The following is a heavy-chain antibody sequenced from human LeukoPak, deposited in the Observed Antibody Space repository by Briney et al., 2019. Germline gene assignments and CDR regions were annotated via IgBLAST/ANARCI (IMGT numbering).Heavy chain of an antibody. J-gene: IGHJ5*02. CDR2: IYDSGST. D-gene: IGHD3-3*01. V-gene: IGHV4-39*01. CDR1: GGSIRSSYYY. CDR3: ARSPDYDFWSGYPLIGFDP. Sequence: SETLSLTCTVSGGSIRSSYYYWGWIRQPPGKGLEWIGSIYDSGSTYYNPSLKSRVTISVDTSKNQFSLKLNSVTAADTAVYYCARSPDYDFWSGYPLIGFDPWGQGTLVTVSS.